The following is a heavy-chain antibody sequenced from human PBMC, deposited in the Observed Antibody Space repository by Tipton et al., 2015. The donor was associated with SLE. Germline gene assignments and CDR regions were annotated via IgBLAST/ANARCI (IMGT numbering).Heavy chain of an antibody. V-gene: IGHV1-69*01. Sequence: QSGPEVKKPGSSVKVSCKASGGTFSSYAISWVRQAPGQGLEWMGGIIPIFGTANYAQKFQGRVTITADESTSTAYMELSSLRSEDPAVYYCARDPRAYYYDPGAFDIWGQGTMVTVSS. CDR2: IIPIFGTA. CDR1: GGTFSSYA. D-gene: IGHD3-22*01. CDR3: ARDPRAYYYDPGAFDI. J-gene: IGHJ3*02.